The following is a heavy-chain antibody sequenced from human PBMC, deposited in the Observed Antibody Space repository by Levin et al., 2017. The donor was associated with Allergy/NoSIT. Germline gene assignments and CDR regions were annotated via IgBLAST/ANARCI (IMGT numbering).Heavy chain of an antibody. V-gene: IGHV3-7*01. CDR3: ARDRRRGYSGYDLGDWYFDL. Sequence: GESLKISCAASGFTFSSYWMSWVRQAPGKGLEWVANIKQDGSEKYYVDSVKGRFTISRDNAKNSLYLQMNSLRAEDTAVYYCARDRRRGYSGYDLGDWYFDLWGRGTLVTVSS. CDR1: GFTFSSYW. J-gene: IGHJ2*01. D-gene: IGHD5-12*01. CDR2: IKQDGSEK.